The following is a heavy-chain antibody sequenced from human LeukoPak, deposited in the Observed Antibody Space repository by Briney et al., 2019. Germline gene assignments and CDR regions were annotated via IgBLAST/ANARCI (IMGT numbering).Heavy chain of an antibody. V-gene: IGHV5-51*01. J-gene: IGHJ4*02. CDR2: IYPADSDA. Sequence: GESLKISCEGSGYSFATYWIAWVRQMPGKGLEWMGIIYPADSDARYSPSFQGQVTISADKSINTAYLQWSTLKASDTAMYYCARSSGSGWSFFDYWGQGSLVTVSS. CDR3: ARSSGSGWSFFDY. D-gene: IGHD6-19*01. CDR1: GYSFATYW.